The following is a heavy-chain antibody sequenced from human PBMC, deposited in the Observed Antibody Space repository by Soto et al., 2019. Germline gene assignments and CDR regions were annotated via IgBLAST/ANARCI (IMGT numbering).Heavy chain of an antibody. V-gene: IGHV1-3*01. CDR3: ARVAAYYYMDV. Sequence: ASVKVSCKASGYTFTSYGMHWVRQAPGQRLEWMGWINAGKGNTKYSQKFQGRVTITRDTSASTAYMELSSLRSEDTAVYYCARVAAYYYMDVWGKGTTVTVSS. J-gene: IGHJ6*03. D-gene: IGHD2-15*01. CDR1: GYTFTSYG. CDR2: INAGKGNT.